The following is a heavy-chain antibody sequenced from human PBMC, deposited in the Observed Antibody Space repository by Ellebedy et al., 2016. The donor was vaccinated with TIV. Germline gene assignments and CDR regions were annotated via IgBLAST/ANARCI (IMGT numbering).Heavy chain of an antibody. J-gene: IGHJ3*01. CDR2: INQAVSEK. CDR3: VTDGSYGDYRSPTHAFEF. V-gene: IGHV3-7*01. D-gene: IGHD4-17*01. CDR1: GFTFSSCW. Sequence: GESLKISCAAPGFTFSSCWMSWVRQAPGKGLEWVANINQAVSEKSFVESVKGRFTLSSDNAKNSLYLQMNGLGADDTAVYYCVTDGSYGDYRSPTHAFEFWGQGTMVTVSS.